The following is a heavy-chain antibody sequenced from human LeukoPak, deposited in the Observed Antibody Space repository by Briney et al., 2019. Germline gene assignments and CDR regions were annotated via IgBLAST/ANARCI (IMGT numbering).Heavy chain of an antibody. V-gene: IGHV3-53*01. J-gene: IGHJ4*02. Sequence: GGSLRLSCAASGFTVSSNYMSWVRQAPGKGLEGVSVIYSGGSTYYADSVKGRFTISRDNSKNTLYLQMNSLRAEDTAVYYCARVSYGPGSYLDYWGQGTLVTVSS. CDR1: GFTVSSNY. CDR2: IYSGGST. CDR3: ARVSYGPGSYLDY. D-gene: IGHD3-10*01.